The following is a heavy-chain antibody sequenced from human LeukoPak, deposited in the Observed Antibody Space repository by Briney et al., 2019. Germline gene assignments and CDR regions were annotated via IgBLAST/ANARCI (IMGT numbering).Heavy chain of an antibody. CDR2: IYTSGST. V-gene: IGHV4-4*07. D-gene: IGHD5-24*01. CDR3: ARDPIYEMATNAFDI. J-gene: IGHJ3*02. Sequence: SETLSLTCTVSGGSISSYYWSWIRQLAGKGLEWIGRIYTSGSTNYNPSLKSRVTMSVDTSKNQFSLKLSSVTAADTAVYYCARDPIYEMATNAFDIWGQGTMVTVSS. CDR1: GGSISSYY.